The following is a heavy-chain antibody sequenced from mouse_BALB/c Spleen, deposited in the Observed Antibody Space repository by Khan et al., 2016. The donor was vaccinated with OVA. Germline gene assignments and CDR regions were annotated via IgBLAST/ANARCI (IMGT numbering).Heavy chain of an antibody. V-gene: IGHV1-9*01. D-gene: IGHD1-1*01. CDR2: ILPGSNST. Sequence: QVQLQQSGAELMKPGASVKISCKATGYTFSSYWIEWVKQRPGHGLAWIGEILPGSNSTNYNERFKGKATITADTSSNTAYMQLSSLTSEDSAIYYCARGNYYCSTSWLGYWGQGTLVTVSA. CDR3: ARGNYYCSTSWLGY. J-gene: IGHJ3*01. CDR1: GYTFSSYW.